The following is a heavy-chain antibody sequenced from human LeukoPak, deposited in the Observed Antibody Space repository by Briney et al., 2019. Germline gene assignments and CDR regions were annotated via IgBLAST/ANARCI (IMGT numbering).Heavy chain of an antibody. V-gene: IGHV1-8*01. CDR3: ARGRGYCSGGSCYSGP. D-gene: IGHD2-15*01. J-gene: IGHJ5*02. CDR1: GYTFTSYD. CDR2: TNPNSGNT. Sequence: GASVKVSCKASGYTFTSYDINWVRQATGQGLEWMGWTNPNSGNTGYAQKFQGRVTMTRNTSISTAYMELSSLRSEDTAVYYCARGRGYCSGGSCYSGPWGQGTLVTVSS.